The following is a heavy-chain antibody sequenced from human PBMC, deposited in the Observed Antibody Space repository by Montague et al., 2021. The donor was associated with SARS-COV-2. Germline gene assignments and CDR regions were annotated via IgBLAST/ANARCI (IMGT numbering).Heavy chain of an antibody. V-gene: IGHV3-30-3*01. CDR1: GFTFSSYA. CDR2: ISYDGSNK. CDR3: AREDYGDYGFDY. D-gene: IGHD4-17*01. J-gene: IGHJ4*02. Sequence: SLRLSCAASGFTFSSYAMHWVRQAPGKGLEWVAVISYDGSNKYYADSVKGRFTIPRDNSKNTLYLQMNSLRAEDTAVYYRAREDYGDYGFDYWGQGTLVTVSS.